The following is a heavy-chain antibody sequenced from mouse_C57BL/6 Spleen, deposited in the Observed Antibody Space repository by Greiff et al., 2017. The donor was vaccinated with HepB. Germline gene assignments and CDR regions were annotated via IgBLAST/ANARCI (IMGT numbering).Heavy chain of an antibody. CDR2: IHPKSGST. CDR1: GYTFTSYW. D-gene: IGHD2-5*01. Sequence: QVQLQQPGAELVKPGASVKLSCKASGYTFTSYWMHWVKQRPGQGLEWIGMIHPKSGSTNYNEKFKSKATLTVDKSSSTAYMQLSSLTSEDAAVYYCASAYYSNTSYYAMDYWGQGTSVTVSS. J-gene: IGHJ4*01. CDR3: ASAYYSNTSYYAMDY. V-gene: IGHV1-64*01.